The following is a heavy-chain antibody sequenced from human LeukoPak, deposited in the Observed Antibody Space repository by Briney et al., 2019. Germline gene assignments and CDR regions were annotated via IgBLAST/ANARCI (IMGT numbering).Heavy chain of an antibody. CDR2: IKNDGST. CDR3: ARDYYYTVDY. CDR1: GFSFNGAW. V-gene: IGHV3-74*01. J-gene: IGHJ4*02. Sequence: GGSLRLSCAASGFSFNGAWMHWVRQAPGKGLVWVSLIKNDGSTIYADSVKGRFTMSRDNAKSTVYLQMNSLRAEDTAVYYCARDYYYTVDYWGQGTLVTVSS. D-gene: IGHD2/OR15-2a*01.